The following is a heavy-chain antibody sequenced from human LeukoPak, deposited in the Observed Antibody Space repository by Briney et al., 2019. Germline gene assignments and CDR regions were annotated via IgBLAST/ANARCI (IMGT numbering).Heavy chain of an antibody. CDR2: INHSGST. D-gene: IGHD3-22*01. J-gene: IGHJ4*02. CDR1: GGSFSGYY. Sequence: SETLSLTCAVYGGSFSGYYWSWIRQPPGKGLEWIGDINHSGSTNYNPSLKSRVTISVDTSKNQFSLKLSSVTAADTAVYYCARVKNYYDSSGYYWAPGKYYFDYWGQGTLVTVSS. V-gene: IGHV4-34*01. CDR3: ARVKNYYDSSGYYWAPGKYYFDY.